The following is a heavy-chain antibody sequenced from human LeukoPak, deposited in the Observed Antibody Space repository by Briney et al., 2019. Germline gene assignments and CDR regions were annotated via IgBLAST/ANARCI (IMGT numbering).Heavy chain of an antibody. CDR1: GFTFSSYW. D-gene: IGHD3-9*01. CDR2: INSDGSST. CDR3: ARGNYDILTGSGNYYYGMDV. Sequence: GGSLRLSCAASGFTFSSYWMHWVRQAPGKGLVWVSRINSDGSSTSYADSVKGRFTISRDNAENTLYLQMNSLRAEDTAVYYCARGNYDILTGSGNYYYGMDVWGKGTTVTVSS. J-gene: IGHJ6*04. V-gene: IGHV3-74*01.